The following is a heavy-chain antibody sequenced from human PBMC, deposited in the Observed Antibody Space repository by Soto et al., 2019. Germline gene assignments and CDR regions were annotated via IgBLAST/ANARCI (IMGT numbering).Heavy chain of an antibody. Sequence: SEALSVTCTVSVVSVSSGSFYWAWIRQPPGKGLEWIGFGSYSGTTNYKPSLKSRVTISVDTSRSQISLKVSSLTAADTAVYYCARGATVTQYDYWGQGTLVTVSS. CDR1: VVSVSSGSFY. CDR2: GSYSGTT. CDR3: ARGATVTQYDY. V-gene: IGHV4-61*01. J-gene: IGHJ4*02. D-gene: IGHD4-17*01.